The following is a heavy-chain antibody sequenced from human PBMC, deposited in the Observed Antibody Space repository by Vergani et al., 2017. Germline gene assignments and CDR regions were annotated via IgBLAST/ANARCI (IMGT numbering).Heavy chain of an antibody. V-gene: IGHV2-5*04. CDR1: GFSLNTRGVS. D-gene: IGHD1-7*01. CDR3: VYRKTECGTTGCFYPFYYYDYMYV. J-gene: IGHJ6*03. CDR2: IDWNDDQ. Sequence: QITLKESGPTLLKLTQTLTLTCTFSGFSLNTRGVSVAWIRQPPGKALDWLALIDWNDDQHYSPSLNNRGTITKDTSKTQVVLTMTHMDYVDTGTYYCVYRKTECGTTGCFYPFYYYDYMYVGGKGTTVTVS.